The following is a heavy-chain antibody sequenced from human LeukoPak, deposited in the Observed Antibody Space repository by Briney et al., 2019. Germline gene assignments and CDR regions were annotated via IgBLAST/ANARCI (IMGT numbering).Heavy chain of an antibody. V-gene: IGHV3-7*03. CDR3: ARDAAAAGDHFDY. CDR2: IKQDGSEK. D-gene: IGHD6-13*01. Sequence: GGSLRLSCAASGFTFSSYWMSWVRQAPGKGLEWVANIKQDGSEKYYVGSVKGRFTISRDNAKNSLYLQMNSLRAEDTAVYYCARDAAAAGDHFDYWGQGTLVTVSS. CDR1: GFTFSSYW. J-gene: IGHJ4*02.